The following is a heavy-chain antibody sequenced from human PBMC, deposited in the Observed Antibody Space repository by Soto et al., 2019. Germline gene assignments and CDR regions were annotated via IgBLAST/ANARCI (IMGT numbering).Heavy chain of an antibody. D-gene: IGHD4-17*01. Sequence: SETLSLTCTVSGGSISSYYWSWIRQPPGKGLEWIGYIYYSGSTNYNPSLKSRVTISVDTSKNQFSLKLSSVTAPDTSEYYCERSPTSVYRDYDDLFDPWGQGTLVTVSS. CDR1: GGSISSYY. CDR2: IYYSGST. V-gene: IGHV4-59*01. J-gene: IGHJ5*02. CDR3: ERSPTSVYRDYDDLFDP.